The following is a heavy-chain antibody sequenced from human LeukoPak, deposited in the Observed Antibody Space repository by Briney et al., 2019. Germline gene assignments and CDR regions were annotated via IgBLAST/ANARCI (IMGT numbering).Heavy chain of an antibody. D-gene: IGHD1-26*01. CDR1: GYTFTSYG. CDR3: AREGRIVGATRNRWFDP. CDR2: IIPIFGTA. V-gene: IGHV1-69*13. Sequence: SVKVSCKASGYTFTSYGISWVRQAPGQGLEWMGGIIPIFGTANYAQKFQGRVTITADESTSTAYMELSSLRSEDTAVYYCAREGRIVGATRNRWFDPWGQGTLVTVSS. J-gene: IGHJ5*02.